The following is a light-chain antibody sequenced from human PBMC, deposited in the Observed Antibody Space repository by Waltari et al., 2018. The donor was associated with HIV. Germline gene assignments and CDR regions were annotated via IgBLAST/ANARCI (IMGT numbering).Light chain of an antibody. CDR3: CSYAGSYYV. CDR2: DVS. J-gene: IGLJ1*01. V-gene: IGLV2-11*01. Sequence: SALTQPRSVSGSPGQSVTISCTGTSSDVGGYNYVSWYQHHPGKAPHLMIYDVSKRPSGVPDRFSGSKSGNTASLTISGLQAEDDADYYCCSYAGSYYVFGTGTKVTVL. CDR1: SSDVGGYNY.